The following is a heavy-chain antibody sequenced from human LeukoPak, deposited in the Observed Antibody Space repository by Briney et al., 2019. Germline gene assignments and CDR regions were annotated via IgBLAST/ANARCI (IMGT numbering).Heavy chain of an antibody. D-gene: IGHD5-24*01. Sequence: GGSLRLSCVVSGFPFSSYWMTWVRQAPGKGLEWVANIKQDGSKKSYVDSVKGRFTISRDNAKNSLYLQMNSLRAEDTAIYYCTRVGYIDEGIDYWGQGTLVTVSS. J-gene: IGHJ4*02. V-gene: IGHV3-7*04. CDR1: GFPFSSYW. CDR2: IKQDGSKK. CDR3: TRVGYIDEGIDY.